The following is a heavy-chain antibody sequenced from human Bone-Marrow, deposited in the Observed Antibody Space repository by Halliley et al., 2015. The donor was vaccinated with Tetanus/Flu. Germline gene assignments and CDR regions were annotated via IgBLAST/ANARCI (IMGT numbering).Heavy chain of an antibody. CDR2: INSSGTP. J-gene: IGHJ6*02. CDR3: VRDRSWVVLPSAMDV. D-gene: IGHD2-15*01. V-gene: IGHV4-59*01. Sequence: GDINSSGTPNDIPPLKGRVPISVDTSKNQFSLKLNSVTAADSAVYYCVRDRSWVVLPSAMDVWGQGTTVTVSS.